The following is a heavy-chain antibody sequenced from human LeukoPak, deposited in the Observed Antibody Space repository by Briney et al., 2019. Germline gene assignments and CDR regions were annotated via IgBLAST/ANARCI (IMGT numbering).Heavy chain of an antibody. Sequence: SETLSLTCAVYGGSFSGYYWSWIRQPPGKGLEWIGEINHSGSTNYNPSLKSRVTISVDTSKNQFSLKRSSVTAADTAVYYCARGVVFDPWGQGTLVTVSS. CDR3: ARGVVFDP. V-gene: IGHV4-34*01. CDR1: GGSFSGYY. CDR2: INHSGST. D-gene: IGHD2-15*01. J-gene: IGHJ5*02.